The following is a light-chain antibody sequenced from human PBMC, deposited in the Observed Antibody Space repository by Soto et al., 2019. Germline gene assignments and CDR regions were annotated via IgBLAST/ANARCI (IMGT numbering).Light chain of an antibody. V-gene: IGLV6-57*03. J-gene: IGLJ3*02. Sequence: NFMLTQPHSVSESPGKTVTISCTRSSGSIASNYVQWYQQHPGSAPTTVIYEDNQRPSGVPDRFSGSIDSSSNSASLTISGLQTEDEADYYCQSYDSSNPWVFGGGTKLTVL. CDR3: QSYDSSNPWV. CDR2: EDN. CDR1: SGSIASNY.